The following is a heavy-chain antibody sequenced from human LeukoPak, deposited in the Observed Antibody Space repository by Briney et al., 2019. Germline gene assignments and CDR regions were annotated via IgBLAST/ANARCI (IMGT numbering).Heavy chain of an antibody. V-gene: IGHV4-61*02. J-gene: IGHJ4*02. CDR3: ARGYNYAFDY. D-gene: IGHD1-20*01. CDR1: GGSISSSSYY. Sequence: SETLSLTCTVSGGSISSSSYYWSWIRQPAGKGLEWIGRIYTSGSTNYNPSLKSRVTLSVDTSKNQFSLKLSSVTAADTAVYYCARGYNYAFDYWGQGTLVTVSS. CDR2: IYTSGST.